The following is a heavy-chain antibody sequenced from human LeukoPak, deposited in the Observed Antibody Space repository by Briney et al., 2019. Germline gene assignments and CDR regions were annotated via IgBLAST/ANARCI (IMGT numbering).Heavy chain of an antibody. J-gene: IGHJ4*02. CDR3: ARDRGWYHADS. V-gene: IGHV3-7*01. D-gene: IGHD6-19*01. CDR2: IKEDGSWK. CDR1: GFTFSSSW. Sequence: GSLRLSCAASGFTFSSSWMGWARQAPGKGLEWVANIKEDGSWKHYAVSVQGRFSISRDNAKNSLYLQMNSLRAEDTAVYYCARDRGWYHADSWGQGTLVTVSS.